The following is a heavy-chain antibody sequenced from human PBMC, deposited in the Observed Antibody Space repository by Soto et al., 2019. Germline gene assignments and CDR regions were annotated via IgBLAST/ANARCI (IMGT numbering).Heavy chain of an antibody. CDR2: VYWSDEK. CDR1: GFSLKSSGVG. Sequence: SGPTLVNPTQTLTLTCTFSGFSLKSSGVGVAWIRQPPGKALEWLALVYWSDEKRYSPSLKNRLTITKDTSKNEVVLTMTNMDPLDTATYYCAPKESYFDAGTYYNVRWFDTWGQGILVTVSS. CDR3: APKESYFDAGTYYNVRWFDT. V-gene: IGHV2-5*01. D-gene: IGHD1-26*01. J-gene: IGHJ5*02.